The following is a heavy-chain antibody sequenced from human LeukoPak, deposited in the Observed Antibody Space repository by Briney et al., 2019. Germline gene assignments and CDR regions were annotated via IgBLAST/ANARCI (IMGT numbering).Heavy chain of an antibody. CDR3: VRDSGDGDYEPLDS. Sequence: GGSLRLSCVASGFPFSSYWMTWVRQAPGKGLEWVANIKQDGSKKSYVDSVKGRFTISRDNAKNSLYLQMNSLRAEDTAVYYCVRDSGDGDYEPLDSWGQGTLVTVSS. V-gene: IGHV3-7*03. CDR2: IKQDGSKK. D-gene: IGHD4-17*01. CDR1: GFPFSSYW. J-gene: IGHJ4*02.